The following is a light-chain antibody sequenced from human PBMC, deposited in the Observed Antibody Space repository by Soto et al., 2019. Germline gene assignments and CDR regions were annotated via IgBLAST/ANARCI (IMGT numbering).Light chain of an antibody. Sequence: QSMLTQPPSASGTPGQRVTISCSGSRSNIGTNYVYWYQHLPGTAPKLLIYRNNEWPSGVPERFSGAKSGTSASLAISGLRSEDEGDYYCAAWDDSLTGWVFGGGTKLTVL. CDR3: AAWDDSLTGWV. CDR2: RNN. J-gene: IGLJ3*02. CDR1: RSNIGTNY. V-gene: IGLV1-47*01.